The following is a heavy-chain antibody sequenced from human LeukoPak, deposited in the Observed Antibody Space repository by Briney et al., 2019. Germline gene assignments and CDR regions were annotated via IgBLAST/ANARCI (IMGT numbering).Heavy chain of an antibody. J-gene: IGHJ4*02. CDR2: IKQDGSEE. CDR1: GFTFSSYW. CDR3: AREVTPYY. Sequence: GGSLRLSCAASGFTFSSYWMTWVRQAPGKGLEWVANIKQDGSEEYHVDSVKGRFTISRDNAKNSLFLQMNSLRAEDTAVYYCAREVTPYYWGQGTLVTVSS. V-gene: IGHV3-7*01. D-gene: IGHD2-15*01.